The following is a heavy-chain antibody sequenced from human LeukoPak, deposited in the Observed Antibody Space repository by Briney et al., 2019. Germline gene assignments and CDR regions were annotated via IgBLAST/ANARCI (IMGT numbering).Heavy chain of an antibody. CDR1: GFTFSTYW. J-gene: IGHJ4*02. CDR2: INSDGSGA. D-gene: IGHD3-16*01. V-gene: IGHV3-74*01. CDR3: AREFYLHSDNYDSGN. Sequence: QPGGSLRLSCAASGFTFSTYWMHWVRQAPGKGLVWVSRINSDGSGASYADSVKGRFTISRDNAKNTLYLQMNSLGAEDTAVYYCAREFYLHSDNYDSGNWGQGTLVTVSS.